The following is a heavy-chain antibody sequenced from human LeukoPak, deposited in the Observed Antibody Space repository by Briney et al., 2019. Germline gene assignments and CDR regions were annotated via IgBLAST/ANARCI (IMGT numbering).Heavy chain of an antibody. CDR3: ARNMTAISRLDVFDI. V-gene: IGHV4-39*01. CDR2: IYYSGST. J-gene: IGHJ3*02. Sequence: PSETLSLICTVSGGSMSSSGQYWGWIRQSPVKGLEWIGSIYYSGSTYYNPSLKSRVTISVDTSKNQFSLGLTSVTAADTAIYYCARNMTAISRLDVFDIWGPGTMVTVS. D-gene: IGHD2-21*02. CDR1: GGSMSSSGQY.